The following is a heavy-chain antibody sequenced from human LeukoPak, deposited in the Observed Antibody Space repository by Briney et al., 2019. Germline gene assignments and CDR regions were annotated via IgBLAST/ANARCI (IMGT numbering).Heavy chain of an antibody. Sequence: GRSLRLSCAASGFTFSSYAMHWVRQAPGKGLEWVAVISYDGSNKYYADSVKGRFTISRDNSKNTLYLQMNSLRAEDTAVYCCARDGGSGYYYSFDYWGQGTLVTVSS. D-gene: IGHD3-22*01. V-gene: IGHV3-30-3*01. CDR1: GFTFSSYA. CDR2: ISYDGSNK. CDR3: ARDGGSGYYYSFDY. J-gene: IGHJ4*02.